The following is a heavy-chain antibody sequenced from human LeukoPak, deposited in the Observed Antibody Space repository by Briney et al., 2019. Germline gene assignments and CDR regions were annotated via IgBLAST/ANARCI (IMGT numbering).Heavy chain of an antibody. CDR1: GGSISSGSYY. D-gene: IGHD3-10*01. Sequence: PSETLSLTCTVSGGSISSGSYYWSWIRQPAGKGLEWIGRIYTSGSTNYNPSLKSRVTISVDTSKNQFSLKLSSVTAADTAVYYCATGLRSPEVRGVTTRSDPWGQGTLVTVSS. CDR3: ATGLRSPEVRGVTTRSDP. CDR2: IYTSGST. J-gene: IGHJ5*02. V-gene: IGHV4-61*02.